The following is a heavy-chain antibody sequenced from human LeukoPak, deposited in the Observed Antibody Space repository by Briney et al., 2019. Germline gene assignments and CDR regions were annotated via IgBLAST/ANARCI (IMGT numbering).Heavy chain of an antibody. CDR1: GFTFSSYG. CDR2: IRYDGSNK. Sequence: GGSLRLSCVASGFTFSSYGMHWVRQPPGKGLEWVAFIRYDGSNKYYADSVKGRFTISRDNSRDTLHLQMNSLRAEDTAVYYCAKDNYDYGDYDGGDYWGQGTLVTVSS. V-gene: IGHV3-30*02. J-gene: IGHJ4*02. CDR3: AKDNYDYGDYDGGDY. D-gene: IGHD4-17*01.